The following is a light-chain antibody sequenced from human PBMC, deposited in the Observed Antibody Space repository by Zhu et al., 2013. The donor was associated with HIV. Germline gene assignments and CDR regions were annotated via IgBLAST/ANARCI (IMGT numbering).Light chain of an antibody. CDR2: DVS. CDR3: QQRSSWPLT. CDR1: QSVRNL. J-gene: IGKJ4*01. V-gene: IGKV3-11*01. Sequence: EIVLTQSPATLSLSPGERATLSCRASQSVRNLLAWFQQKPGQAPRLLIYDVSNRATGIPARFSGSGSGTDFTLTISSLEPEDFAVYYCQQRSSWPLTFGGGTKVEIK.